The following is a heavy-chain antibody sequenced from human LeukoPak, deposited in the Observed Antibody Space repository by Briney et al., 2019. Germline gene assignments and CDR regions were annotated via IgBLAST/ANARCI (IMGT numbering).Heavy chain of an antibody. D-gene: IGHD3-9*01. CDR2: INAYNGNT. V-gene: IGHV1-18*01. Sequence: GASVKVSCKASGYTFTSYGITWVRQAPGQGLEWMGWINAYNGNTNYAQKVQGRVTMTTDTSTSTAYMELRSLRSDDTAVYYCAKGGVLRYFDWLLYPDNWFDPWGQGTLVTVSS. CDR1: GYTFTSYG. J-gene: IGHJ5*02. CDR3: AKGGVLRYFDWLLYPDNWFDP.